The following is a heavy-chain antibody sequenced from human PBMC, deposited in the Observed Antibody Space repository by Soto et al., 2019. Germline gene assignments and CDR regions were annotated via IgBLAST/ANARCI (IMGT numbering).Heavy chain of an antibody. V-gene: IGHV5-51*01. CDR1: GYSFTIYW. CDR3: APVSDTYYDSSGSWNDAFDF. D-gene: IGHD3-22*01. J-gene: IGHJ3*01. Sequence: GESRKISCKGSGYSFTIYWIGWVRQMPGKCLEWMGIIYPGDSDTRYSPSFQGQGTISADKAISTAYLPWSSLKASDTAMYYCAPVSDTYYDSSGSWNDAFDFWGKGTMVTVSS. CDR2: IYPGDSDT.